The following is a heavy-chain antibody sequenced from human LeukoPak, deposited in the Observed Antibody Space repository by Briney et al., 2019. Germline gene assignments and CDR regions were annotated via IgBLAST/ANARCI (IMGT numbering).Heavy chain of an antibody. Sequence: ASVKVSCKASRYTFTSYYMHWVRQAPGQGLEWMGWINPDSGYTNYAQKFQGRVTMTRDTSINTAYMELSRLTSDDTAVYYCATDPRTTVFGTFRYYYMDVWGEGTTVAVSS. CDR1: RYTFTSYY. D-gene: IGHD3-3*01. J-gene: IGHJ6*03. CDR3: ATDPRTTVFGTFRYYYMDV. CDR2: INPDSGYT. V-gene: IGHV1-2*02.